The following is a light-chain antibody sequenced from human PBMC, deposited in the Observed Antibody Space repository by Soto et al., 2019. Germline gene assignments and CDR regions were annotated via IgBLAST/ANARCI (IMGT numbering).Light chain of an antibody. CDR1: QSVNSN. Sequence: EEVMTQSPAALSVSPGERATLSCRASQSVNSNLAWYQQKPGQAPRLLLYGASTRATGIPARFSGSASGTVFTLTISSLQSVDSAVYYCQQYNDWPLTFGGGTKVEIK. CDR2: GAS. CDR3: QQYNDWPLT. V-gene: IGKV3-15*01. J-gene: IGKJ4*01.